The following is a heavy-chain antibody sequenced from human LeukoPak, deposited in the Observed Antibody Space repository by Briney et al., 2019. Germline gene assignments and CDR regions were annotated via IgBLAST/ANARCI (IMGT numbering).Heavy chain of an antibody. CDR2: ISAYNGNT. CDR3: ARVYCSSTSCYKDFDY. Sequence: ASVKVSCKASGYTFTSYGISWVRQAPGQGLEWMGWISAYNGNTNYAQKLQGRVTMTTDTSTSTAYMELRSLSSDDTAVYYCARVYCSSTSCYKDFDYWGQGTLVTVSS. V-gene: IGHV1-18*01. J-gene: IGHJ4*02. CDR1: GYTFTSYG. D-gene: IGHD2-2*02.